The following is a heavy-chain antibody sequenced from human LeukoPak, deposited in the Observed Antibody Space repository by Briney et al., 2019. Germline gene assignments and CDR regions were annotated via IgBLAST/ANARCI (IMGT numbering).Heavy chain of an antibody. CDR1: GFTFSNYG. V-gene: IGHV3-33*01. J-gene: IGHJ3*02. D-gene: IGHD4-17*01. Sequence: GGSLRLSCAASGFTFSNYGMHWVRQAPGKGLEWVAVIWYDGSNKDYADSVKGRFTASRDNSKNTMDLQMNSLRAEDTAVYYCAREQYGSDDALDIWGQGTMVTVSS. CDR3: AREQYGSDDALDI. CDR2: IWYDGSNK.